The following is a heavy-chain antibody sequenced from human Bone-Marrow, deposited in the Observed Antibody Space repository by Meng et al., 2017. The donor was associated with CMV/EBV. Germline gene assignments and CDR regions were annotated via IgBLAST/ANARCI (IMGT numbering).Heavy chain of an antibody. CDR1: GFTFSSYS. CDR2: ISSSSSYI. V-gene: IGHV3-21*01. Sequence: GGSLRLSCAASGFTFSSYSMNWVRQAPGKGLEWVSSISSSSSYIYYADSVKGRFTISRDNAQNSLYLQMNSLRAEDTAVYYCARDSTDYADYVGCLDYWGQGTLVTVSS. D-gene: IGHD4-17*01. CDR3: ARDSTDYADYVGCLDY. J-gene: IGHJ4*02.